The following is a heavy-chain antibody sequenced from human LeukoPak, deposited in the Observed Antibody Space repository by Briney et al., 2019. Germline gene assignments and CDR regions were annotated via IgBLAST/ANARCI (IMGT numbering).Heavy chain of an antibody. CDR1: GGTFSSYG. CDR3: ARVDRYHYYLDV. J-gene: IGHJ6*03. V-gene: IGHV1-69*05. Sequence: SVKVSCKASGGTFSSYGITWVRQAPGQGLEWMGGIMPLFNTANYAQQFQGRVTITTDESTSTAYMEMSSLRFEDTAMYYCARVDRYHYYLDVWGKGTTVTVSS. CDR2: IMPLFNTA.